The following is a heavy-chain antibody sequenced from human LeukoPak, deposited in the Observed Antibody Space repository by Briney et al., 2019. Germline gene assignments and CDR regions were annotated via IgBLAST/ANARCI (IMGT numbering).Heavy chain of an antibody. Sequence: GASVKVSCKASGYTFTSYGISWVRQAPGQGLEWMGWISAYNGNTNYAQKLQGRVTMTTETSTSTAYMELRSLRSDDTAVYYCARTYYDILTGYYNSAEYFQHWGQGTLVTVSS. CDR1: GYTFTSYG. CDR2: ISAYNGNT. CDR3: ARTYYDILTGYYNSAEYFQH. J-gene: IGHJ1*01. V-gene: IGHV1-18*01. D-gene: IGHD3-9*01.